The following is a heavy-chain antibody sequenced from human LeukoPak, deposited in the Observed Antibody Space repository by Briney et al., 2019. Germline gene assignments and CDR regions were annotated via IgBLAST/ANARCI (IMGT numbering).Heavy chain of an antibody. J-gene: IGHJ3*02. D-gene: IGHD6-13*01. V-gene: IGHV3-23*01. Sequence: GGSLRLSCAASGFTFSSYGMSWVRQAPGTGLEWVSAIRGSGGSTYYADSVKGRFTISRDNSKNTLYLQMNSLRAEDTAVYYCAKNLQQLVRVGAFDIWGQGTMVTVSS. CDR1: GFTFSSYG. CDR2: IRGSGGST. CDR3: AKNLQQLVRVGAFDI.